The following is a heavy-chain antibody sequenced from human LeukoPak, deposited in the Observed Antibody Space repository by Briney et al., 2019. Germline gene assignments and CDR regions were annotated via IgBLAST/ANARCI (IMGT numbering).Heavy chain of an antibody. J-gene: IGHJ6*03. V-gene: IGHV3-23*01. D-gene: IGHD6-6*01. CDR1: GFTFSSYA. CDR2: ISGSGGNT. CDR3: ARNIAGRPYYYYYMDV. Sequence: GGSLRLSCAASGFTFSSYAMSWVRQAPGKGLQWVSAISGSGGNTEYADSVKGRFTISRDNSKNTLYLQMNSLRAEDTAVYYCARNIAGRPYYYYYMDVWGKGTTVTVSS.